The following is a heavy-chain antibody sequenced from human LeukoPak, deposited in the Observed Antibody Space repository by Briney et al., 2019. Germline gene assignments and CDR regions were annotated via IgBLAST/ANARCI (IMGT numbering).Heavy chain of an antibody. CDR3: ARGYYDYVWGSYRYTFDY. V-gene: IGHV3-7*01. Sequence: GGSLRLSCAASGFTFSSYWMSWVRQAPGKGLEWVANIKQDGSEKYYVDSVKGRFTISRDNAKNSLYLQMNSLRAEDTAVYYCARGYYDYVWGSYRYTFDYWGQGTLVTVSS. J-gene: IGHJ4*02. D-gene: IGHD3-16*02. CDR2: IKQDGSEK. CDR1: GFTFSSYW.